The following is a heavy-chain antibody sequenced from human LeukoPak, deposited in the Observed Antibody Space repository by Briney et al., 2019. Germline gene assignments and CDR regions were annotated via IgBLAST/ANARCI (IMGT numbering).Heavy chain of an antibody. V-gene: IGHV3-73*01. CDR1: GFTFSGSA. D-gene: IGHD1-26*01. J-gene: IGHJ4*02. CDR3: TGPIVGARGGFDY. CDR2: IRSKANSYAT. Sequence: GGSLRLSCAASGFTFSGSAMHWVRQASGKGLEWVGRIRSKANSYATAYAASVKGRFTISRDDSKNTAYLQMNSLKTEDTAVYYCTGPIVGARGGFDYWGQGTLVTVSS.